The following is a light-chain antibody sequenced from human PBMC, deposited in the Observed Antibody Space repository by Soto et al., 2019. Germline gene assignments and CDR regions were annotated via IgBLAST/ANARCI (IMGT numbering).Light chain of an antibody. J-gene: IGKJ2*01. V-gene: IGKV3-15*01. CDR3: QQYSDWPPYT. CDR1: QTVSTN. CDR2: GAS. Sequence: IVMTQSPATLSVSPGERVTLSCRASQTVSTNLAWYQQKPGQAPRLLIYGASTRATGIPARFSGSGSGTVFTLTISSLQSEDFAFYYCQQYSDWPPYTFGQGTKLEIK.